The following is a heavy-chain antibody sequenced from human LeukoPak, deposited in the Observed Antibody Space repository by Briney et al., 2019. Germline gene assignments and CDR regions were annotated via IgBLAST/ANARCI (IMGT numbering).Heavy chain of an antibody. J-gene: IGHJ4*02. CDR1: GGTLSSYA. Sequence: ASVKVSCKAAGGTLSSYAISWVRQAPGQGLEWMGWMNPNSGNTGYAQKFQGRVTMTRNTSISTAYMELSRLRSEDTAVYYCARYYDSSGYDFDYWGQGTLVTVSS. D-gene: IGHD3-22*01. V-gene: IGHV1-8*02. CDR3: ARYYDSSGYDFDY. CDR2: MNPNSGNT.